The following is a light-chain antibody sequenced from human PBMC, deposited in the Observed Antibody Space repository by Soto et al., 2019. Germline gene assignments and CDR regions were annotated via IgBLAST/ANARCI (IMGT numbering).Light chain of an antibody. CDR1: SSDVGSYNL. V-gene: IGLV2-23*01. Sequence: SALTQPASVSGSLGQSITISCAGTSSDVGSYNLVSWYQQHPGKAPKLMIYEGSKRPSGVSNRFSGSKSGNTASLTISGLQAEDEADYYCCSYAGSSPYVFGTGTKVTVL. J-gene: IGLJ1*01. CDR3: CSYAGSSPYV. CDR2: EGS.